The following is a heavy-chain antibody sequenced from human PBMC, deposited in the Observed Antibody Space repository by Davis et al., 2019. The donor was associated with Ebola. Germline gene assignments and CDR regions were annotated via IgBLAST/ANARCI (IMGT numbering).Heavy chain of an antibody. J-gene: IGHJ4*02. V-gene: IGHV1-18*04. CDR2: INPHNGNT. CDR1: RYTFTSYG. Sequence: SVPVPRMASRYTFTSYGITWVRQAPRQGLEWMGWINPHNGNTNYAQHVQGRVTMTTDTSTSTAYMEVGILRSDDTAVYYCARAQFPTTSDHWGQGTLVSVSS. D-gene: IGHD1-1*01. CDR3: ARAQFPTTSDH.